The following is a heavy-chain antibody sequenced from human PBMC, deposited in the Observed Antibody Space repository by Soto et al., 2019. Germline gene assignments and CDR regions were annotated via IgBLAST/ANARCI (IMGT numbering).Heavy chain of an antibody. V-gene: IGHV1-46*01. J-gene: IGHJ6*02. CDR3: ARDSASIRFGDFWSGYGMDV. D-gene: IGHD3-3*01. CDR2: INPSGGST. Sequence: GASVKVSCKASGYTFTSYYMHWVRQAPGQGLEWMGIINPSGGSTSYAQKFQGRVTMTRDTSTSTVYMELSSLRSEDTAVYYCARDSASIRFGDFWSGYGMDVWGQGTTVTVSS. CDR1: GYTFTSYY.